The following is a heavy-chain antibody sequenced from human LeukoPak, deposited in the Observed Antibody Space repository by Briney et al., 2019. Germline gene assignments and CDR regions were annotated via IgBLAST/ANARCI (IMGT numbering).Heavy chain of an antibody. V-gene: IGHV4-59*08. D-gene: IGHD2-2*01. CDR3: ARGRSSTSCLDY. CDR2: IYSSGST. Sequence: SETLSLTCTVSGGSISSYYWTWIRQPPGKGLEWIGYIYSSGSTKYNPSLNSRVTISVDTSKNQFSLKLSSVTAADTAVYYCARGRSSTSCLDYWGQGTLVTVSS. J-gene: IGHJ4*02. CDR1: GGSISSYY.